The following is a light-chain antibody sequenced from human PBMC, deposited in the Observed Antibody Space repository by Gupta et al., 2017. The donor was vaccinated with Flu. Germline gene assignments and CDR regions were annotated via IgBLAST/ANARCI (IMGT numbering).Light chain of an antibody. CDR2: EVT. CDR3: GSYTSSSTWV. CDR1: SSDIGGYNY. V-gene: IGLV2-14*01. J-gene: IGLJ3*02. Sequence: SARTQPASVSGSPGQSITISCTGTSSDIGGYNYVSWYLQHPGKAPKLMIYEVTNRPSGVSNRFSGSKSGNTASLTVSGLQAEDEADYFCGSYTSSSTWVFGGGTKLTVL.